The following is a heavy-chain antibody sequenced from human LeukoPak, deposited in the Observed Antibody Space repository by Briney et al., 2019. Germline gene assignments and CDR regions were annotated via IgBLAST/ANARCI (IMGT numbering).Heavy chain of an antibody. CDR2: IYYSGST. CDR1: GGSISSYY. V-gene: IGHV4-59*01. D-gene: IGHD1-26*01. J-gene: IGHJ4*02. Sequence: PSETLSLTCTVSGGSISSYYWNWIRQPPGKGLEWIGYIYYSGSTNYNPSLKSRVTISVDTSKNQFSLKLSSVTAADTAVYYCARGDVGALDYWGPGTLVTVSS. CDR3: ARGDVGALDY.